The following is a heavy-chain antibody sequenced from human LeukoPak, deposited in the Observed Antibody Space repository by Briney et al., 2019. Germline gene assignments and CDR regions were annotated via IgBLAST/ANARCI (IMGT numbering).Heavy chain of an antibody. CDR2: IDPSDSYT. CDR3: VRGSSSTGFDN. D-gene: IGHD6-6*01. V-gene: IGHV5-10-1*01. J-gene: IGHJ4*02. Sequence: GESLKVSCKGSGYSFTNYWITWVRQMPGKGLEWMGRIDPSDSYTNYSPSFQGHVTISADKSISTAYLQWSSLKASDTAMYYCVRGSSSTGFDNWGQGTLVTVSS. CDR1: GYSFTNYW.